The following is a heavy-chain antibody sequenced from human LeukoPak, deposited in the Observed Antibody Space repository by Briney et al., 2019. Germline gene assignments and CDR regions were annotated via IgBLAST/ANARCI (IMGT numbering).Heavy chain of an antibody. CDR3: AVGATHYYMDV. V-gene: IGHV4-59*08. J-gene: IGHJ6*03. D-gene: IGHD3-16*01. Sequence: PSETLSLTCTVSGGSIRGYYWSWVRQPPGKGLEWIAYIYYSGSTNYNPSRKRRDTISLDTSKNQFSLKLRSVTAADTAVYYCAVGATHYYMDVWGKGTTVTVSS. CDR2: IYYSGST. CDR1: GGSIRGYY.